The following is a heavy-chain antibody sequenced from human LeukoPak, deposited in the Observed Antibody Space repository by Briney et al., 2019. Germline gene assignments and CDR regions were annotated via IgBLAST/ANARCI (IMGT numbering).Heavy chain of an antibody. CDR3: SGRYGPGPV. V-gene: IGHV1-2*02. J-gene: IGHJ4*02. CDR1: GYTFAAHH. CDR2: ILPDGRDT. Sequence: GASVKVSCKASGYTFAAHHIHWARQAPGQGLEWMGWILPDGRDTKYSQKFQDRMTLTTDTSTNTAYMELSSLIPDDTAVYYCSGRYGPGPVWGQGTLISASP. D-gene: IGHD3-10*01.